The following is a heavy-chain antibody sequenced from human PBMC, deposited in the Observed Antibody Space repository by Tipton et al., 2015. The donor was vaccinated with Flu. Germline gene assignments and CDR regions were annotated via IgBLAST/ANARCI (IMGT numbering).Heavy chain of an antibody. V-gene: IGHV1-2*06. CDR1: GYTFTGYY. Sequence: QVQLVQSGAEVKKPGASVKVSCKASGYTFTGYYMHWVRQAPGQGLEWMGRINPNSGGTNYAQKFQGRVTMTRDTSISTAYMELSRLRSDDTAVYYCARAPLRVQPREYCTNGVCYYYYGMDVWGQGTTVTVSS. D-gene: IGHD2-8*01. CDR2: INPNSGGT. J-gene: IGHJ6*02. CDR3: ARAPLRVQPREYCTNGVCYYYYGMDV.